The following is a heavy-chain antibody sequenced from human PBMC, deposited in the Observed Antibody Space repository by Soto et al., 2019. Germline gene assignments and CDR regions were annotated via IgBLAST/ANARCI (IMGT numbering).Heavy chain of an antibody. D-gene: IGHD5-12*01. V-gene: IGHV3-48*01. CDR2: ISSGSSTI. CDR3: ARNYVATIKGPFDY. Sequence: PGGSLRLSCAASGFTFSDYSMNWVRQAPGKGLEWVSYISSGSSTIYYADSVKGRFTISRDNAKNSLYLQMHSLRAEDTAVYYCARNYVATIKGPFDYWGQGTLVTVSS. J-gene: IGHJ4*02. CDR1: GFTFSDYS.